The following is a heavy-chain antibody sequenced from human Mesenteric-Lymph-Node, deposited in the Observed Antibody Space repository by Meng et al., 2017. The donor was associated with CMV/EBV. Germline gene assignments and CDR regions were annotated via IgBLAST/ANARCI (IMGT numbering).Heavy chain of an antibody. CDR1: GGSISSSNW. Sequence: SETLSLTCAVSGGSISSSNWSSWVRQPPGKGLGWIGEIYHSGSTNYNPSLKSRVTIPVDKSKNQFSLKLSSVTAADTAVSYCARDLTGTSFGMDVWGQGTTVTVSS. J-gene: IGHJ6*02. V-gene: IGHV4-4*02. CDR3: ARDLTGTSFGMDV. CDR2: IYHSGST. D-gene: IGHD1-20*01.